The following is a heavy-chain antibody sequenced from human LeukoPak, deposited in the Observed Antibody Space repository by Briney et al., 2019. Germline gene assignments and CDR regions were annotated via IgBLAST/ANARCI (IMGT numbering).Heavy chain of an antibody. V-gene: IGHV3-21*01. D-gene: IGHD6-13*01. CDR3: ASGSGAAAGTE. CDR1: GFTFSSYR. CDR2: ISSSSGYI. J-gene: IGHJ4*02. Sequence: PGGSLRLSCAAPGFTFSSYRFNWVRQPPGKGLQWVSSISSSSGYIYYADSVEGRFTISRDYAKNSLDLEMNSLRAEDTAVYYCASGSGAAAGTEWGQGTLVTVSS.